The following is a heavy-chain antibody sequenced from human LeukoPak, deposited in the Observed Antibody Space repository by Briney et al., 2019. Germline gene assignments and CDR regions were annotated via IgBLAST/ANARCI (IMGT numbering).Heavy chain of an antibody. V-gene: IGHV3-33*08. CDR3: ARDRRYCSSTSCSYNWFDP. Sequence: GGSLRLSCAASGFTFSSYWMSWVRQAPGKGLEWVAVICYDGSNKYYADSVKGRFTISRDNSKNTLYLQMNSLRAEDTAVYYCARDRRYCSSTSCSYNWFDPWGQGTLVTVSS. D-gene: IGHD2-2*01. CDR1: GFTFSSYW. CDR2: ICYDGSNK. J-gene: IGHJ5*02.